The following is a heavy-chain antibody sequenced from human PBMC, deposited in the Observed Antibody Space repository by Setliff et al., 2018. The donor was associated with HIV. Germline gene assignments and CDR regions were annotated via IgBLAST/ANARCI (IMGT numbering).Heavy chain of an antibody. Sequence: LSLTCAVYGESFSGYYWSWIRQPAGKGLEWLGEINHSGRAKYIPSLKSRASISADTSKNQFSLRLTSVTAADTAVYYCARGAPYCNHGICHLFDYWGHGNLVTVSS. J-gene: IGHJ4*01. CDR2: INHSGRA. CDR1: GESFSGYY. D-gene: IGHD2-8*01. V-gene: IGHV4-34*01. CDR3: ARGAPYCNHGICHLFDY.